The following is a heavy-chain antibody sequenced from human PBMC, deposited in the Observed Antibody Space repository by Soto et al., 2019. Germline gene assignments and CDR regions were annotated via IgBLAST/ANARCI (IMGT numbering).Heavy chain of an antibody. Sequence: QVQLQESGPGLVKPSETLSLTCTVSGGSISSYYWSWIRQPPGKGLEWIGYIYYSGSTNYNPSLKSRVTISVDTSKNQFSLKLSSVTAADTAVYYCARVVVVVPAASPHAFDIWGQGTMVTVSS. CDR2: IYYSGST. J-gene: IGHJ3*02. CDR1: GGSISSYY. V-gene: IGHV4-59*01. CDR3: ARVVVVVPAASPHAFDI. D-gene: IGHD2-2*01.